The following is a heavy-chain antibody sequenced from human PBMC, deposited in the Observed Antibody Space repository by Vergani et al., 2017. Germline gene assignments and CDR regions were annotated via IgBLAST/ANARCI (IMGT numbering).Heavy chain of an antibody. CDR3: ARVMVRGVKGVNDAFDI. CDR2: INPSGGST. CDR1: GYTFTSYY. D-gene: IGHD3-10*01. Sequence: QVQLVQSGAEVKKPGASVKVSCKASGYTFTSYYMHWVRQAPGQGLEWMGIINPSGGSTSYAQKFQGRVTMTRDTSTSTVYMELSSLRSEDTAVYYCARVMVRGVKGVNDAFDIWGQGTTVTVSS. V-gene: IGHV1-46*03. J-gene: IGHJ3*02.